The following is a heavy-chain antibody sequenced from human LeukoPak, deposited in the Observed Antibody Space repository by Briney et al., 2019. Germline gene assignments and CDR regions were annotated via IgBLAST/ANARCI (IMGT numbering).Heavy chain of an antibody. Sequence: GASVKVSCKASGGTFTSYAISWVRQAPGQGLEWMGRIIPILGIANYAQKFQGRVTITADKSTSTAYMELSSLRSEDTAVYYCARDLVGGQLLLYPLDYWGQGTLVTVSS. D-gene: IGHD2-2*02. V-gene: IGHV1-69*04. J-gene: IGHJ4*02. CDR3: ARDLVGGQLLLYPLDY. CDR2: IIPILGIA. CDR1: GGTFTSYA.